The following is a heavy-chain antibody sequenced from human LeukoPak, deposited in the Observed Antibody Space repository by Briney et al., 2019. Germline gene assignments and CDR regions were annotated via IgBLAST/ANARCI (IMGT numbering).Heavy chain of an antibody. CDR3: ARDPNQDAFDI. CDR2: SYYTGST. V-gene: IGHV4-59*01. D-gene: IGHD1-14*01. J-gene: IGHJ3*02. Sequence: SETLSLTCTVSGGSISSYYWSWIRQPPGKGLEWIGYSYYTGSTNYDPSLKSRVTILVDTSKNQFSLKLSSVTAADTAVYYCARDPNQDAFDIWGQGTMVTVSS. CDR1: GGSISSYY.